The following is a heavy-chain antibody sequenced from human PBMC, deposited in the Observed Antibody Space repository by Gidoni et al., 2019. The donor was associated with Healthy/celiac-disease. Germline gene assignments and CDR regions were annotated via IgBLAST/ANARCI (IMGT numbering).Heavy chain of an antibody. CDR1: GFTFRSYW. J-gene: IGHJ6*02. V-gene: IGHV3-7*01. D-gene: IGHD3-10*01. CDR3: ARDPYYYGSGSYGPDYYYGMDV. Sequence: EVQLVESGGGLVQPGGSLRLSCAASGFTFRSYWMSWVRQAPGKGLEWVANIKQDGREKYYVDSVKGRFTISRDNAKNSLYLQMNSLRAEDTAVYYCARDPYYYGSGSYGPDYYYGMDVWGQGTTVTVSS. CDR2: IKQDGREK.